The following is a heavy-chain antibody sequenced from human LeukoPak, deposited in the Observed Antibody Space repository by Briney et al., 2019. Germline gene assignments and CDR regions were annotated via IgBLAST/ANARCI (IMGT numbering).Heavy chain of an antibody. CDR1: GYTFTSYI. J-gene: IGHJ6*03. CDR3: ARDRHIAAAVYYYYMDV. D-gene: IGHD6-13*01. Sequence: ASVKVSCKASGYTFTSYIISWVRQAPGQGLEWMGWINAYNGNTDYAQRVQGRVTMSTDTSTSTAYMELRSLRSDDTAVYYCARDRHIAAAVYYYYMDVWGKGTPVTVSS. V-gene: IGHV1-18*01. CDR2: INAYNGNT.